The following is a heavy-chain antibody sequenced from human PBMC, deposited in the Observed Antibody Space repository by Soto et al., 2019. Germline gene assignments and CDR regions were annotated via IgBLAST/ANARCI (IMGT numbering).Heavy chain of an antibody. CDR2: IIPIFGTT. Sequence: QVQLVQSGAEVKKPGSSVKVSCKASGGTFSSYTMTWVRQAPGQGPEWMGGIIPIFGTTNYAQRFQGRITITADVSTSTAYMELISLTSEDTAVYYCAREGAGMAATFDPWGQGTVVTVSS. CDR3: AREGAGMAATFDP. V-gene: IGHV1-69*01. CDR1: GGTFSSYT. D-gene: IGHD1-1*01. J-gene: IGHJ5*02.